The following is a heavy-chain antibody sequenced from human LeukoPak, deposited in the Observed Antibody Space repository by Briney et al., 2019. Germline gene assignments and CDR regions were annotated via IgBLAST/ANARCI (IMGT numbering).Heavy chain of an antibody. CDR1: GGSISSGSYY. Sequence: PSETLSLTCTVSGGSISSGSYYWSWIRQPAGKGLEWIGRIYTSGSTNYNPSLKSRVTISVDTSKNQFSLKLSSVTAADTAVYYCARGLIFGVVVSSSNWFDPWGQGTLVTVSS. CDR2: IYTSGST. D-gene: IGHD3-3*01. V-gene: IGHV4-61*02. CDR3: ARGLIFGVVVSSSNWFDP. J-gene: IGHJ5*02.